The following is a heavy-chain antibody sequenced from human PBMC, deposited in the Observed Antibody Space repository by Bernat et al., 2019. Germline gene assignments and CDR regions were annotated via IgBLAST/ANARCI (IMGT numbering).Heavy chain of an antibody. J-gene: IGHJ6*02. CDR3: AKDLIAARSYYYGMDV. V-gene: IGHV3-33*06. CDR1: GFTFSSYG. CDR2: IWYDGSNK. Sequence: QVQLVESGGGVVQPGRSLRLSCAASGFTFSSYGMHWVRQAPGKGLEWVAVIWYDGSNKYYADSVKGRFTISRDNSKNTLYLQMNSLRAEDTAVYYCAKDLIAARSYYYGMDVWGQGTTVTVSS. D-gene: IGHD6-6*01.